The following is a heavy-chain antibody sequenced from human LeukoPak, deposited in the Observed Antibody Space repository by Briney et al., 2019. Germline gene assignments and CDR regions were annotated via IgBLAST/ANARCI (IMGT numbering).Heavy chain of an antibody. Sequence: SETLSLTCSLSGGSISSLYWSWIRQPPGKGLEWIGYIYYTGSTNYNPSLKSRVTMFVDMSKNQFSLRLSSVTAAVTAVYYCARHRAYSSSSPFDYWGQGTLVTVSS. CDR1: GGSISSLY. CDR2: IYYTGST. CDR3: ARHRAYSSSSPFDY. D-gene: IGHD6-6*01. J-gene: IGHJ4*02. V-gene: IGHV4-59*08.